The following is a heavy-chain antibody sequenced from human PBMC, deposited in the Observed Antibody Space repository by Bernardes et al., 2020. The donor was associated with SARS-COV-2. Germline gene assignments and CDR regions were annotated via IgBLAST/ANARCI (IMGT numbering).Heavy chain of an antibody. CDR2: ITASGRSS. V-gene: IGHV3-23*01. CDR1: GFILSDYA. J-gene: IGHJ4*02. D-gene: IGHD3-3*01. Sequence: GGSLRLSCAASGFILSDYAMSWVRQAPGEGLEWVSAITASGRSSYYADSVKGRFTISRDSSAVFLHMSSLRADDTAVYYCAKGDGIDFYPPGSSDLDHWGQGTLVTVSP. CDR3: AKGDGIDFYPPGSSDLDH.